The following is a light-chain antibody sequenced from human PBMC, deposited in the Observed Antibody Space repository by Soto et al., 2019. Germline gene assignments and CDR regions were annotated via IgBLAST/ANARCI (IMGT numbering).Light chain of an antibody. CDR1: QTVSSSY. Sequence: EIVLTQSPGTLSLSPGEMATLSCRASQTVSSSYLAWYQQKPGQAPRLLIYGASTRATGIPGRFSGSASGTDFPLPISRLEPEDFAVYYCQQYGPSPMYTFGQGTNLEIK. CDR2: GAS. CDR3: QQYGPSPMYT. V-gene: IGKV3-20*01. J-gene: IGKJ2*01.